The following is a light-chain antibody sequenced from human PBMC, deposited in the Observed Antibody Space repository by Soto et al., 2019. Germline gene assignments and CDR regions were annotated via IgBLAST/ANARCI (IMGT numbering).Light chain of an antibody. J-gene: IGKJ4*01. CDR2: DAS. CDR3: QQYDNLPIT. V-gene: IGKV1-33*01. CDR1: QDISNY. Sequence: DIQMTQSPSSLSASVGDRVTITCQASQDISNYLNWYQQKPGKAPKLLIYDASNLETGVPSRFSGSGSWKDFTFTISSLQPEDIATYYCQQYDNLPITFGGGTKVEIK.